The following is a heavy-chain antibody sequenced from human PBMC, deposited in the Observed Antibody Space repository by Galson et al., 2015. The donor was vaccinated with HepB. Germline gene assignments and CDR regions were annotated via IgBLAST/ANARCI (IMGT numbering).Heavy chain of an antibody. V-gene: IGHV1-69*02. CDR3: ASAPKMTTVTGYDWFDP. J-gene: IGHJ5*02. D-gene: IGHD4-17*01. CDR1: GGTFSSYT. CDR2: IIPILGIA. Sequence: SVKVSCKASGGTFSSYTISWVRQAPGQGLEWMGRIIPILGIANYAQKFQGRVTITADKSTSTAYMELSSLRSEDTAVYYCASAPKMTTVTGYDWFDPGGQGTLVTVSS.